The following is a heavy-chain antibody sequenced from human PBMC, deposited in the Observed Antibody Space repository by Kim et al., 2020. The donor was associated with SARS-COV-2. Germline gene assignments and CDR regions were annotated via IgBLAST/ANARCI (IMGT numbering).Heavy chain of an antibody. D-gene: IGHD6-19*01. CDR2: IYYSGST. V-gene: IGHV4-39*07. J-gene: IGHJ5*02. CDR1: GGSISSSSYY. CDR3: ARVFLGQWLGTNWFDP. Sequence: SETLSLTCTVSGGSISSSSYYWGWIRQPPGKGLEWIGSIYYSGSTYYNPSLKSRVTISVDTSKNQFSLKLSSVTAADTAVYYCARVFLGQWLGTNWFDPWGQGTLVTVSS.